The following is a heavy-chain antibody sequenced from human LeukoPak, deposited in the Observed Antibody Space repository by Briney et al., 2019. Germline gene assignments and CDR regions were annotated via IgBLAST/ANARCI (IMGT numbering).Heavy chain of an antibody. J-gene: IGHJ6*02. V-gene: IGHV3-53*01. D-gene: IGHD7-27*01. CDR2: IYSGGST. CDR3: AREAGDGYYYYGMDV. Sequence: GGSLRLSCAASGFTVSSNYMSWVRQAPGKGLEWVSVIYSGGSTYYADSVKGRFTISRDNSKNTLYLQMNSLRAEGTAVYYCAREAGDGYYYYGMDVWGQGTTVTVSS. CDR1: GFTVSSNY.